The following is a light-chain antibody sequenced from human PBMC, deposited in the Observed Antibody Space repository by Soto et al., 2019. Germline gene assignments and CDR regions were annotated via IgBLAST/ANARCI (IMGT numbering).Light chain of an antibody. V-gene: IGKV3-11*01. J-gene: IGKJ5*01. CDR1: QSVRTY. Sequence: EIVLTQSPGTLSLSPGERATLSCRASQSVRTYLACYQVKPGQAPRLLIYDASSRASGVPASFSGSGSGTDFTLTISSLEPEDFALYYCQQRNSWPPITFGQGTRLEIK. CDR2: DAS. CDR3: QQRNSWPPIT.